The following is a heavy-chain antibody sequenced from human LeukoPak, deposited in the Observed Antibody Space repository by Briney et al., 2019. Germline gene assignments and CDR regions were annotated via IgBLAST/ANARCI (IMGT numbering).Heavy chain of an antibody. Sequence: PSATLSLTCAVYGGSFSGYYWSWIRQPPGKGLEWIGEINHSGSTNYNPSLKSRVTISVDTSKNQFSLKLSSVTAADTAVYYCAINWNYPRSFDYWGQGTLVTVSS. D-gene: IGHD1-7*01. CDR1: GGSFSGYY. V-gene: IGHV4-34*01. CDR3: AINWNYPRSFDY. J-gene: IGHJ4*02. CDR2: INHSGST.